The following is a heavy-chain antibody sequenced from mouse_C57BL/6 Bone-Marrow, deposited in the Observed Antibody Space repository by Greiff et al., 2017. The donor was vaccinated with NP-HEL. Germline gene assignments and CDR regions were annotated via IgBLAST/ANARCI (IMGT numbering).Heavy chain of an antibody. Sequence: VQLQESGAELAKPGASVKLSCKASGYTFTSYWMHWVNQRPGQGLEWIGYINPSSGYNKYNQKFKDKATLTADKSYSTAYMQLSSLTYEDSAVYSCASFYYSILDYFDYWGQGTTLTVSS. CDR3: ASFYYSILDYFDY. CDR1: GYTFTSYW. V-gene: IGHV1-7*01. D-gene: IGHD2-5*01. J-gene: IGHJ2*01. CDR2: INPSSGYN.